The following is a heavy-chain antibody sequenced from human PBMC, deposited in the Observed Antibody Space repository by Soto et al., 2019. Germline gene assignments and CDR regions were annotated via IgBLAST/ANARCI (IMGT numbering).Heavy chain of an antibody. V-gene: IGHV1-69*01. CDR2: IIPIFGTA. J-gene: IGHJ6*02. CDR1: GGTFSSYA. CDR3: ARDRDYYDSKWVYGMDV. D-gene: IGHD3-22*01. Sequence: QVQLVQSGAEVKKPGSSVKVSCKASGGTFSSYAISWVRQAPGQGLEWMGGIIPIFGTANYAQKFQGRVTITADESTSTAYMELSSLRSEDTAVYYCARDRDYYDSKWVYGMDVWGQGTTVTVSS.